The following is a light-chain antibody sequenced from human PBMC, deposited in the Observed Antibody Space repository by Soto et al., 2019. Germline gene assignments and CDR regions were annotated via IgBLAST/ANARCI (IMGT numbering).Light chain of an antibody. CDR3: QQYKDWTTT. V-gene: IGKV3D-15*01. CDR2: GAS. J-gene: IGKJ1*01. Sequence: EIVMTQSPATMSVSPGQRASLSCRSSQSVSTTVAWYHQKPGQAPRLLVYGASTRATGIPARGSGRGAGTEFTLTITSLQSEDFGVYVCQQYKDWTTTFGQGTKVDIK. CDR1: QSVSTT.